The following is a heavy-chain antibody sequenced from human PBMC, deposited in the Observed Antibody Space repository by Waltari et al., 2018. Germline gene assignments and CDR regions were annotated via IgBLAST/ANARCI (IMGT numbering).Heavy chain of an antibody. CDR3: ARDSATGAGDYFDY. D-gene: IGHD7-27*01. CDR1: GFTFSSYS. CDR2: ISSSSSYR. V-gene: IGHV3-21*01. Sequence: EVQLVESGGGLVKPGGSLRLSCAASGFTFSSYSMNWVRQAPGKGLEWVSSISSSSSYRYYADSVKGRFTISRDNAKNSLYLQMNSLRAEDTAVYYCARDSATGAGDYFDYWGQGTLVTVSS. J-gene: IGHJ4*02.